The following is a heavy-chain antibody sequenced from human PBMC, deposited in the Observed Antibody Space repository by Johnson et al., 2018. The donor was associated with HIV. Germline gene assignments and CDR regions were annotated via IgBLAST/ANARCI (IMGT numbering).Heavy chain of an antibody. J-gene: IGHJ3*02. CDR1: GFTFSDYY. CDR3: ARRTVTALFDI. V-gene: IGHV3-11*04. Sequence: QMLLVESGGGLVKPGGSLRLSCAASGFTFSDYYMTWIRQAQGKGLEWLSFISSSGDIIRYADSVKGRFTISRYNAKNSRILQMDSLRYEDTAVYYCARRTVTALFDIWGQGTMVTVSS. CDR2: ISSSGDII. D-gene: IGHD4-17*01.